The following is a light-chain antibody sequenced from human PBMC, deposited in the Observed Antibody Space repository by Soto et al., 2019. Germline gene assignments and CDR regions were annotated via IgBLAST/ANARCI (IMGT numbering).Light chain of an antibody. Sequence: SALPQPPSVSGAPGQRVTISCTGSSSNIGAGYDVHWYQQLPGTAPKLLIYGNSNRPSGVPDRFSGSKSGTSASLAITGLQAEDEADYYCQSYDSSLSGYYVFGTGTKVTVL. CDR3: QSYDSSLSGYYV. CDR1: SSNIGAGYD. J-gene: IGLJ1*01. CDR2: GNS. V-gene: IGLV1-40*01.